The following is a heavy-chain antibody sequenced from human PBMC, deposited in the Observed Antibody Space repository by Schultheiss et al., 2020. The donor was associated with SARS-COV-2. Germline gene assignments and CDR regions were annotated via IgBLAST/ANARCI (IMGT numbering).Heavy chain of an antibody. CDR1: GFTFSSYS. CDR2: IYSGSST. Sequence: GGSLRLSCAASGFTFSSYSMNWVRQAPGKGLEWVSIIYSGSSTYYADSVKGRFTISRDTSKNTLYLQMNSLRAEDTAVYYCAKAYSSSWYDVSYWYFDLWGRGTLVTVSS. D-gene: IGHD6-13*01. CDR3: AKAYSSSWYDVSYWYFDL. J-gene: IGHJ2*01. V-gene: IGHV3-23*03.